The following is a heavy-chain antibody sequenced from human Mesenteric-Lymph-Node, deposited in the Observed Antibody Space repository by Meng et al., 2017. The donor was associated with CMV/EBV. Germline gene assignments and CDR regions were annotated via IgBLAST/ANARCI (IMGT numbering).Heavy chain of an antibody. V-gene: IGHV4-34*01. D-gene: IGHD4-23*01. CDR2: INHSGST. J-gene: IGHJ4*02. CDR3: ARHQRWLKSEGGFNY. Sequence: VPLQKWGAVLLHPSETLPLTFAVYGGSFSGYYWSWSRQPPGKGLEWIGEINHSGSTNYNPSLKSRVTISVDTSKNQFSLKLSSVIAADTAVYYCARHQRWLKSEGGFNYWGQGTLVTVSS. CDR1: GGSFSGYY.